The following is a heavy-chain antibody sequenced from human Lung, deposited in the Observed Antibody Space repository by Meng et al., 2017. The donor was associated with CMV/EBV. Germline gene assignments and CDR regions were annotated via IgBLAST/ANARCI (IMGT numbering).Heavy chain of an antibody. D-gene: IGHD3-9*01. CDR1: GYTFTKYG. CDR2: ISTRSDGI. CDR3: ARDVDWFLDY. J-gene: IGHJ4*02. Sequence: ASVKVSCKASGYTFTKYGISWVRQAPGQGLEWMAWISTRSDGIKYAQNFQDRVTLTTDTSTRTAYMELGGLRSDDTAMYYCARDVDWFLDYWGQGTRVIGAS. V-gene: IGHV1-18*01.